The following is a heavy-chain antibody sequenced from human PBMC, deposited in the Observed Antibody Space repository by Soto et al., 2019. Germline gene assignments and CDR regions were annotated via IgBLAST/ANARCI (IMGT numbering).Heavy chain of an antibody. J-gene: IGHJ4*02. CDR3: VRTSLVVAAATREDY. CDR2: INSDGSST. CDR1: GFTFSIYW. V-gene: IGHV3-74*01. D-gene: IGHD2-15*01. Sequence: DVQLVESGGGLVQPGESLRLSCAASGFTFSIYWMHWVRQAAGKGLVWVSRINSDGSSTSYAGSVKGRFTISRDNAKNTLYLQMNSLRADDTAVYYCVRTSLVVAAATREDYWGQGTLVTVSS.